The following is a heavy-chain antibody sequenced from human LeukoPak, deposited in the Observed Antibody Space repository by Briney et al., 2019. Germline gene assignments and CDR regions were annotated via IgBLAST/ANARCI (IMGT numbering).Heavy chain of an antibody. V-gene: IGHV4-31*03. Sequence: SETLSLTCTVSGGSISSGGYYWSWIRQHPGKGLEWIGYIYYSGSTYYNPSLKSRVTISVDTSKNQFSLKLSSVTAADTAVYYCARETNQLGYCSSTSCSLYNWFDPWGQGTLVTVSS. CDR3: ARETNQLGYCSSTSCSLYNWFDP. J-gene: IGHJ5*02. CDR1: GGSISSGGYY. CDR2: IYYSGST. D-gene: IGHD2-2*01.